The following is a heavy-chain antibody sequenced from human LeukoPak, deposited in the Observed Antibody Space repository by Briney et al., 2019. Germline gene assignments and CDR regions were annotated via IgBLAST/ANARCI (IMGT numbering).Heavy chain of an antibody. CDR2: INPNSGDT. D-gene: IGHD3-16*01. J-gene: IGHJ4*02. V-gene: IGHV1-2*02. CDR3: ARDTTSGDPYYFDY. CDR1: GYTFTGFY. Sequence: ASVKVSCKGSGYTFTGFYMHWVRQAPGQGLEWMGWINPNSGDTNYAQKFQGRVTMTRDTSISTVYMQLSRLKSDDTAVYYCARDTTSGDPYYFDYWGQGALVTVSS.